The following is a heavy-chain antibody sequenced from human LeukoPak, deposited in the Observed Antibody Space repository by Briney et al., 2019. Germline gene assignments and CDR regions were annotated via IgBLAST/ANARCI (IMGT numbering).Heavy chain of an antibody. J-gene: IGHJ4*02. Sequence: GGSLRLSCVGSGFTFGNYAMNWVRQAPGKGLEWVAAISGRGGDTFYADSVKGRFTFSRDNSKNTMFLQMNSLRAEDTALYYCAKEARDILTHYYWGSQFDYWGQGTLVIVSS. V-gene: IGHV3-23*01. D-gene: IGHD3-9*01. CDR1: GFTFGNYA. CDR3: AKEARDILTHYYWGSQFDY. CDR2: ISGRGGDT.